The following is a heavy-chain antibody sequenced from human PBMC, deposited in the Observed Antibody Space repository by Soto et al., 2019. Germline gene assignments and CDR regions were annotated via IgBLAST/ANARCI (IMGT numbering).Heavy chain of an antibody. CDR2: TYYSGST. D-gene: IGHD5-12*01. CDR1: GGSISSYY. Sequence: SETLSLTCTVSGGSISSYYWSWIRQPPGKGLEWIGYTYYSGSTNYNPSLKSRVTISVDTSKNQFSLKLSSVTAADTAVYYCARSTEHSGYGPLFVGFDYWGQGTLVTVS. CDR3: ARSTEHSGYGPLFVGFDY. V-gene: IGHV4-59*01. J-gene: IGHJ4*02.